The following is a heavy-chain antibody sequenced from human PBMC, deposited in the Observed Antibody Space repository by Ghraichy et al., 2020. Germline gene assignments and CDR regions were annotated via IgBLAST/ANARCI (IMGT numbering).Heavy chain of an antibody. J-gene: IGHJ5*02. V-gene: IGHV4-34*01. CDR2: INHSGST. Sequence: ETLSLTCAVYGGSFSGYYWSWIRQPPGKGLEWIGEINHSGSTNYNPSLKSRVTISVDTSKNQFSLKLSSVTAADTAVYYCARVVVVVPAATYNWFDPWGQGTLVTVSS. CDR1: GGSFSGYY. CDR3: ARVVVVVPAATYNWFDP. D-gene: IGHD2-2*01.